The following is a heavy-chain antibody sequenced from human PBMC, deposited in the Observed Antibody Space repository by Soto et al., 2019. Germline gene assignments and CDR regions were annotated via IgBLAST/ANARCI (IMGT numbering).Heavy chain of an antibody. J-gene: IGHJ6*02. CDR3: ARERGVGALYSYYYYGMDV. CDR2: IIPIFGTA. D-gene: IGHD1-26*01. V-gene: IGHV1-69*13. CDR1: GGTFSSYA. Sequence: SVKVSCKASGGTFSSYAISWVRQAPGQGLEWMRGIIPIFGTANYAQKFQGRVTITADESTSTAYMELSSLRSEDTAVYYCARERGVGALYSYYYYGMDVWGQGTTVTVSS.